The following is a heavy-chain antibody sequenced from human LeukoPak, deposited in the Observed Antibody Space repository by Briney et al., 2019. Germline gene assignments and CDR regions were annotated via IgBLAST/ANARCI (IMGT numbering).Heavy chain of an antibody. CDR3: ARRPRTYSSSWYYFDY. J-gene: IGHJ4*02. V-gene: IGHV4-34*01. Sequence: PSETLSLTCAVYGGSFSGYYWSWIRQPPGKGLEWIGEINHSGSTNYNPSLKSRVTISVDTSKNQFSLKLSSVTAADTAVYYCARRPRTYSSSWYYFDYWGQGTLVTVSS. CDR1: GGSFSGYY. CDR2: INHSGST. D-gene: IGHD6-13*01.